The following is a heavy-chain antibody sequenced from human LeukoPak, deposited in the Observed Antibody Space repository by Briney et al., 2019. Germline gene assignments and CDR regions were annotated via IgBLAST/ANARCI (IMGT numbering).Heavy chain of an antibody. D-gene: IGHD2-2*01. CDR3: AKDPYCSITSCYPRGNWFDP. CDR1: GFTFSSYA. V-gene: IGHV3-23*01. Sequence: AGGSLRLSCAASGFTFSSYAMSWVRQAPGKGLEWVSAISGSGGSTYYADSVKGRFTISRDNSKNTLYLQMNSLRAEDTAVYYCAKDPYCSITSCYPRGNWFDPWGQGTLVTVSS. CDR2: ISGSGGST. J-gene: IGHJ5*02.